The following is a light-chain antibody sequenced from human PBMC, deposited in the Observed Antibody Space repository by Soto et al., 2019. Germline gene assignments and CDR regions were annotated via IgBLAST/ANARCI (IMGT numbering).Light chain of an antibody. CDR3: QQHSHWPPWT. Sequence: ENVFPQSPGSLSLSPGERATLSCRASQSVSNNYLAWYQQKPGQAPRLLIYGAFNRATGIPARFSGSGSGTDFTLTISNREPEDFAVYYCQQHSHWPPWTFGQGTKVDIK. V-gene: IGKV3-11*01. CDR2: GAF. CDR1: QSVSNNY. J-gene: IGKJ1*01.